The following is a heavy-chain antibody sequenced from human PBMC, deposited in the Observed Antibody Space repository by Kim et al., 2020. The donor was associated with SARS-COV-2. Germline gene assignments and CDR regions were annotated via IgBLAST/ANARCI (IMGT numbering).Heavy chain of an antibody. D-gene: IGHD6-25*01. Sequence: GGSLRLSCATSGFTFSTYAMNWVRQAPGKGLEWVSYISDSGGTTYYADSVKGRFTVSRDNAKNSLYLQLNSLRDEDTALYYCERDQRGEKRDYWGQRTMVTVSS. V-gene: IGHV3-48*02. CDR1: GFTFSTYA. CDR2: ISDSGGTT. CDR3: ERDQRGEKRDY. J-gene: IGHJ4*02.